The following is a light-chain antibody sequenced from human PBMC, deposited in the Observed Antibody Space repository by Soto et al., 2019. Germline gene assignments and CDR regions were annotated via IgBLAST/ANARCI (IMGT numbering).Light chain of an antibody. J-gene: IGKJ2*01. CDR2: GAS. CDR3: QQYGSSHT. Sequence: EIVLTQSPGTLSLSPGERATLSCRASQSVSSSYLAWYQQKPGQAPRLLIYGASSRATGIPDRFSGSGSGTDFTLTISRLEPEDFTVYYCQQYGSSHTFGQRTKLEIK. CDR1: QSVSSSY. V-gene: IGKV3-20*01.